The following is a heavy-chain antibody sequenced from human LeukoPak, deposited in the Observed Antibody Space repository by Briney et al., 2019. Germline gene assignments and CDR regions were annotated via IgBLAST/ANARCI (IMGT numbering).Heavy chain of an antibody. CDR3: AREGSYYDSSGYYSSFDY. CDR1: GFTFSSYW. Sequence: GGSQRLSCAASGFTFSSYWMNWVRQAPGKGLEWVANIKQDGSEKYYVDSVKGRFTISRDNAKNSLYLQMNSLRAEDTAVYYCAREGSYYDSSGYYSSFDYWGQGTLVTVSS. CDR2: IKQDGSEK. V-gene: IGHV3-7*03. J-gene: IGHJ4*02. D-gene: IGHD3-22*01.